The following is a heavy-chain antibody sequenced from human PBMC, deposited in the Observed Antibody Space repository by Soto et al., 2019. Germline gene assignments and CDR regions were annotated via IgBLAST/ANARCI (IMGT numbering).Heavy chain of an antibody. CDR1: GGSVSSGSFH. CDR3: ARIGGWYDIDF. CDR2: IFYNGTA. D-gene: IGHD6-19*01. J-gene: IGHJ4*02. Sequence: EQLQQSGPGLVKPSETLSLTCSVSGGSVSSGSFHWSWIRESPGKGLQFIGSIFYNGTANYSPSLKNRGTISIDTSQSQFSLKLVSVAAADTAVYYCARIGGWYDIDFWGQGKLVTVAS. V-gene: IGHV4-61*01.